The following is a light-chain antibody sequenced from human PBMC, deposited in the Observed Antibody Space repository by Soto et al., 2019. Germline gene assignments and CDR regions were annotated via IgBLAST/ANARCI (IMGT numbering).Light chain of an antibody. CDR2: GNN. CDR1: ISNVGAGYD. J-gene: IGLJ3*02. CDR3: QSYDSSLSAVV. V-gene: IGLV1-40*01. Sequence: QSVLTQPPSVSGAPGQRVTISCIGSISNVGAGYDVHWYQQLPGAAPKLLISGNNNRPSGVPDRFSGSKSGTSASLAIAGLQAVDEADYYCQSYDSSLSAVVFGGGTKLTVL.